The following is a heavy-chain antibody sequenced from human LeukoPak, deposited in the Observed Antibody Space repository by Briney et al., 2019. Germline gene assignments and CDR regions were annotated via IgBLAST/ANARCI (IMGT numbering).Heavy chain of an antibody. CDR1: GGSISSSSYY. D-gene: IGHD2-2*01. CDR3: AREVVVPYNWFDP. Sequence: SETLSLTCTVSGGSISSSSYYWGWIRQPPGKGLEWIGSIYYSGSTYYNPSLKSRVTISVDTSKNQFSPKLSSVTAADTAVYYCAREVVVPYNWFDPWGQGTLVTVSS. V-gene: IGHV4-39*07. J-gene: IGHJ5*02. CDR2: IYYSGST.